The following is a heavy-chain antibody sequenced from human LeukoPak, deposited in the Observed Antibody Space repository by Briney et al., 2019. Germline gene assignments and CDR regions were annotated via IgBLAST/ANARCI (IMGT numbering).Heavy chain of an antibody. CDR1: GYTFTSYA. CDR2: INAGNGNT. D-gene: IGHD3-10*01. Sequence: RASVKVSCKASGYTFTSYAMHWVRQAPGQRLEWMGWINAGNGNTKYSQKFQGRVTITRDTSASTAYMELSSLRSEDTAVYYCARPFRGVSGYDAYDIWGQGTLVTVS. CDR3: ARPFRGVSGYDAYDI. V-gene: IGHV1-3*01. J-gene: IGHJ3*02.